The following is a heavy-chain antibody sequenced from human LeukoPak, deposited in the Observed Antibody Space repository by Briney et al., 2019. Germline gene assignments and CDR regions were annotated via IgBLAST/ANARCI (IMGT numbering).Heavy chain of an antibody. D-gene: IGHD6-6*01. CDR3: ARRVGSSDCFDY. J-gene: IGHJ4*02. Sequence: PSETLSLTGAGYGGSFSGYYWSWIRQRPGKGREWIGYIYYSRSTNYNPPLKSRVTISVDTSKNQFSLSLYSATAADTAVYYCARRVGSSDCFDYWGQGTLVTVSS. CDR2: IYYSRST. V-gene: IGHV4-59*08. CDR1: GGSFSGYY.